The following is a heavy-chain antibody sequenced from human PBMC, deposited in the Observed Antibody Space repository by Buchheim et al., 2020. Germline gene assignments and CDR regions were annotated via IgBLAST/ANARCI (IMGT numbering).Heavy chain of an antibody. J-gene: IGHJ4*02. CDR3: ATLGGYSYGPEDY. D-gene: IGHD5-18*01. CDR2: ISYDGSNK. CDR1: GFTFSSYG. V-gene: IGHV3-30*03. Sequence: QVQLVESGGGVVQPGRSLRLSCAASGFTFSSYGMHWVRQAPGKWLEWVAVISYDGSNKYYADSVKGRFTISRDNSKNTLYLQMNSLRAEDTAVYYCATLGGYSYGPEDYWCQGTL.